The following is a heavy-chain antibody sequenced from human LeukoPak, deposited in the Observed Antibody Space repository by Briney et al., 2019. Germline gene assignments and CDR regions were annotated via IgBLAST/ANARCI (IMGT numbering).Heavy chain of an antibody. CDR2: IRYDGSDK. CDR1: GFTFSTYG. Sequence: PGGSLRLSCAASGFTFSTYGIHWVRQAPGKGLEWVTFIRYDGSDKYYADSVKGRFTISRDNSKNTLYLKMNSLRREDTAMYYCARDRFPYDILTGQDYWGQGTLVTVSS. J-gene: IGHJ4*02. D-gene: IGHD3-9*01. CDR3: ARDRFPYDILTGQDY. V-gene: IGHV3-30*02.